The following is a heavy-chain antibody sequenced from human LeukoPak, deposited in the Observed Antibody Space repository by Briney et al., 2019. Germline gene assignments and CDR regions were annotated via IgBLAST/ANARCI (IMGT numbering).Heavy chain of an antibody. CDR1: GGTFSSYA. D-gene: IGHD5-18*01. Sequence: ASVKVSCTASGGTFSSYAISWVRQAPGQGLEWMGGIIPIFGTANYAQKFQGRVTMTEDTSTGTAYMELSSLRSEDTAVYYCATGARGYSYGYYFDYWGQGTLVTVSS. CDR2: IIPIFGTA. CDR3: ATGARGYSYGYYFDY. V-gene: IGHV1-69*06. J-gene: IGHJ4*02.